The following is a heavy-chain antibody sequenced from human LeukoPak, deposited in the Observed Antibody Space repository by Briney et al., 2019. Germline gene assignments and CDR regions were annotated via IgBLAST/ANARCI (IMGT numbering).Heavy chain of an antibody. CDR2: IAYDGSRA. J-gene: IGHJ4*02. V-gene: IGHV3-33*01. D-gene: IGHD1-14*01. Sequence: GGSLRLSCAGSGFTFGGYGMHWFRQTPGKGLEWVAVIAYDGSRAFYADSVKGRFTISRDNSKNTMSVQMNDLRAEDTAVYYCTRYNNDHFDYWGQGTLVTVSS. CDR1: GFTFGGYG. CDR3: TRYNNDHFDY.